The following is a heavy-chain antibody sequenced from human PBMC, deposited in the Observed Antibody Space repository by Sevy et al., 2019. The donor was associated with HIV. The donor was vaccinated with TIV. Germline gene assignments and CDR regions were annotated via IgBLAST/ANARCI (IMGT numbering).Heavy chain of an antibody. CDR3: TTDREYGDYKGGFDY. Sequence: GGSLRLSCAASGFTFSTYGMHWVRQAPGKGLEWVGRIRSNTDGGTTDYAAPLKGRFTISRDDSKNTLYLQMNILKSADTAVYYCTTDREYGDYKGGFDYWGQGTLVTVSS. J-gene: IGHJ4*02. CDR1: GFTFSTYG. CDR2: IRSNTDGGTT. V-gene: IGHV3-15*07. D-gene: IGHD4-17*01.